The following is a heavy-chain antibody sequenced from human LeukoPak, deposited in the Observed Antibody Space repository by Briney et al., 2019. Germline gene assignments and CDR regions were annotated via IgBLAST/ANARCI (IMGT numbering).Heavy chain of an antibody. Sequence: GGSLRLSCAAAGVTFSGYAMTWVRQAPGKGLEWVSAISGSGGSTYYADSVKGRFTISRDNSKNTLYLQMNSLRAEDTAVYYCAKRVGATLAYYYYYMDVWGKGTTVTVSS. CDR1: GVTFSGYA. D-gene: IGHD1-26*01. CDR3: AKRVGATLAYYYYYMDV. V-gene: IGHV3-23*01. CDR2: ISGSGGST. J-gene: IGHJ6*03.